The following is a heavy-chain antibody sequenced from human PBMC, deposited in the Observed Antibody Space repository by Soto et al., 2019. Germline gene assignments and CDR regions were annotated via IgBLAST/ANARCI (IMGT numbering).Heavy chain of an antibody. CDR1: DGSISRGGYY. CDR2: IYYSGST. J-gene: IGHJ6*02. V-gene: IGHV4-39*01. D-gene: IGHD6-19*01. CDR3: ARLGGAVAPYYYGMDV. Sequence: TGTPSLTCTVSDGSISRGGYYWGWIRQPPGKGLEWIGSIYYSGSTYYNPPLQSRVTISVDTSKNQFSLKLSSVTAADTAVYYCARLGGAVAPYYYGMDVWGQGTTVT.